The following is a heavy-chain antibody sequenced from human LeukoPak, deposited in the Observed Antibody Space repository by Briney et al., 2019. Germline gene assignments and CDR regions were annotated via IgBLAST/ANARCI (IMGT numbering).Heavy chain of an antibody. D-gene: IGHD3-22*01. CDR1: GYTFTSYD. Sequence: ASVKVSCKASGYTFTSYDINWVRQATGQGLEWMGWMNPNSGNTGYAQKFQGRVTMTTDTSTSTAYMELRSLRSDDTAVYYCARDSDFGYYDSSGTLDAFDIWGQGTMVTVSS. CDR2: MNPNSGNT. J-gene: IGHJ3*02. CDR3: ARDSDFGYYDSSGTLDAFDI. V-gene: IGHV1-8*01.